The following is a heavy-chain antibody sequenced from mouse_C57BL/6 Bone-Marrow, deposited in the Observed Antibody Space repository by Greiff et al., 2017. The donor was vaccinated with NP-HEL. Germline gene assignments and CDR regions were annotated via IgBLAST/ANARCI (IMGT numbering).Heavy chain of an antibody. CDR2: ISSGSSTI. D-gene: IGHD4-1*01. Sequence: EVKVEESGGGLVKPGGSLKLSCAASGFTFSDYGMHWVRQAPEKGLEWVAYISSGSSTIYYADTVKGRFTISRDNAKNTLFLQMTSLRSEDTAMYYCARDLGRAAMDYWGQGTSVTVSS. V-gene: IGHV5-17*01. CDR1: GFTFSDYG. CDR3: ARDLGRAAMDY. J-gene: IGHJ4*01.